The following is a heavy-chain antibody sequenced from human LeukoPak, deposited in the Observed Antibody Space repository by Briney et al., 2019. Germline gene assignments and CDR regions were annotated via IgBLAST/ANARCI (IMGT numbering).Heavy chain of an antibody. Sequence: GASVKVSCKASGYTFSNFGLTWVRQAPGQGLEWMGWISGHQGNTKYAQNFQGRVTFTIDTYTSTAYMDLGTLRSDDTAIYFCARDVDTAMVFDYWGQGTLVTVSS. CDR3: ARDVDTAMVFDY. V-gene: IGHV1-18*01. CDR1: GYTFSNFG. J-gene: IGHJ4*02. CDR2: ISGHQGNT. D-gene: IGHD5-18*01.